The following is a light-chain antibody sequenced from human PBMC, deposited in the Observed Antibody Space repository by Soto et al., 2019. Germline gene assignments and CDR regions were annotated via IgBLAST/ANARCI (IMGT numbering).Light chain of an antibody. J-gene: IGKJ1*01. Sequence: DIQMTQSPASLSASVGDRVTITCRASQSISTYVSWHLQRPGKAPKILIYAASGLQSGVPSRFSGSGSGTDFTLTISSLQPEDFATYYCQQSYSTPWTFGQGTKVEIK. V-gene: IGKV1-39*01. CDR3: QQSYSTPWT. CDR2: AAS. CDR1: QSISTY.